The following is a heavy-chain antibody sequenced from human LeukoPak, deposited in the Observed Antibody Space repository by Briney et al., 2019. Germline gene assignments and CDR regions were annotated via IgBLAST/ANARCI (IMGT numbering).Heavy chain of an antibody. CDR3: ARHYYGSGSYTTHNWFDP. CDR1: GGSITSYY. D-gene: IGHD3-10*01. CDR2: IYYSGST. V-gene: IGHV4-59*08. Sequence: SETLSLTCTVSGGSITSYYCSWIRQPPGKGLEWIGYIYYSGSTSYNPSPKSRVTISVDTSKNQFSLKLSSVTAADTAVYCCARHYYGSGSYTTHNWFDPWGQGTLVTVSS. J-gene: IGHJ5*02.